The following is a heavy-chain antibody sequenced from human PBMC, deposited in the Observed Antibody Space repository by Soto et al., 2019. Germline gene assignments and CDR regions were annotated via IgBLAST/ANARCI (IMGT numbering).Heavy chain of an antibody. Sequence: QVQLVQSGAEVKKPGSSVKVSCKASGGTFSSYAISWVRQAPGQGLEWMGGLIPIFGTANYAQKFQGRVTITADESTSTAYMELSSLRSEDTAVYYCARGGPSVVVVAAIDEYFQHWGQGTLVTVSS. CDR2: LIPIFGTA. D-gene: IGHD2-15*01. J-gene: IGHJ1*01. CDR1: GGTFSSYA. CDR3: ARGGPSVVVVAAIDEYFQH. V-gene: IGHV1-69*01.